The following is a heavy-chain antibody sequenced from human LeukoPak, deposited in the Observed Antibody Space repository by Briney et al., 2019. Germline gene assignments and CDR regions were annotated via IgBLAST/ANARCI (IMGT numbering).Heavy chain of an antibody. CDR3: ASENYDFWSGYLTPPSDY. Sequence: WETLSLPCTVSGGSISSSSLYWGWIRQPPGKGLEWIGSIYYSGSAYYNPSLKSRVTISVDTPKIQFSLKLTSVTASYTSAYYCASENYDFWSGYLTPPSDYWGQGTLVTVSS. D-gene: IGHD3-3*01. CDR2: IYYSGSA. CDR1: GGSISSSSLY. V-gene: IGHV4-39*02. J-gene: IGHJ4*02.